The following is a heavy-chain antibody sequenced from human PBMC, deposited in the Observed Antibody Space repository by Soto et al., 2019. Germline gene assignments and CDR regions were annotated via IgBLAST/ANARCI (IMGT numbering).Heavy chain of an antibody. CDR3: ARGGVSTRTFDY. V-gene: IGHV4-59*12. CDR2: IYYSGRT. CDR1: GGSIRDYF. Sequence: SETLSLTCTVSGGSIRDYFWTWIRQPPGKGLEWIGYIYYSGRTNYNPSLKSRVSISVGTSKNHFSLQLRASDTAMYYCARGGVSTRTFDYWGQGTPVTVSS. J-gene: IGHJ4*02. D-gene: IGHD3-3*01.